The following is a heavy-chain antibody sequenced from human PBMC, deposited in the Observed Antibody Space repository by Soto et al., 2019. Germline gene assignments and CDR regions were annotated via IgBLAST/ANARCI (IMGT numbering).Heavy chain of an antibody. Sequence: GASVKVSCKASGGTFSSYAISWVRQAPGQGLEWMGGIIAFFGTANYAQKFQGRVTITADESTSTAYMELRSLRSDDTAVYYCAREGEGGWFTNYYYYYYGMDVWGQGTTVTVSS. CDR1: GGTFSSYA. CDR3: AREGEGGWFTNYYYYYYGMDV. V-gene: IGHV1-69*13. J-gene: IGHJ6*02. CDR2: IIAFFGTA. D-gene: IGHD6-19*01.